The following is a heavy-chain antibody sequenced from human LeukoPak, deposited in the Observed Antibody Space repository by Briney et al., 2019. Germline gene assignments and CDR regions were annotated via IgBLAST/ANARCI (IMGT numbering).Heavy chain of an antibody. CDR3: ASRQAGLLVDY. J-gene: IGHJ4*02. Sequence: SETLSLTCTVSGGSISSGDYYWSWIHQHPGKGLEWIGYIYYSGSTYYNPSLKSRVTISVDTSKNQFSLKLSSVTAADTAVYYCASRQAGLLVDYWGQGTLVTVSS. CDR2: IYYSGST. CDR1: GGSISSGDYY. V-gene: IGHV4-31*03. D-gene: IGHD2-21*01.